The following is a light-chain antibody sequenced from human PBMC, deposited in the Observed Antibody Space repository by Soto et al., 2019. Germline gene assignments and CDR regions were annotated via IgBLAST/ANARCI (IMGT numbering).Light chain of an antibody. CDR2: GAS. V-gene: IGKV3-15*01. CDR1: QSVSSN. J-gene: IGKJ2*01. Sequence: EIVMTQSPATLSVSPGERATLSCRASQSVSSNLAWYQQKPGQAPRLPIYGASTRATGIPARFSGSGSGTEFTLTISSLQSEAFAVYYCQQYNNWPLYTFGQGTKLEIK. CDR3: QQYNNWPLYT.